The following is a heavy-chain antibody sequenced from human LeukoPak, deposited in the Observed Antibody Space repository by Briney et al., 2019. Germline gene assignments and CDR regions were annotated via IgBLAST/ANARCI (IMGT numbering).Heavy chain of an antibody. V-gene: IGHV3-21*01. CDR2: IGSSNSCI. J-gene: IGHJ4*02. D-gene: IGHD5-18*01. CDR3: ARRATTERGHSYGLDY. CDR1: GFTFSGYH. Sequence: PGGSLRLSCEVSGFTFSGYHMNWVRQAPGKGLEWVSSIGSSNSCIYYADSMTGRFTISRDNAKNSLYLQMNSLRAEDTAMYYCARRATTERGHSYGLDYWGQGTLVTVSS.